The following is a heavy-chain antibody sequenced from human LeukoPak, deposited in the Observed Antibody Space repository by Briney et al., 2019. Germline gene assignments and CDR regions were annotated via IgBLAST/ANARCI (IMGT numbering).Heavy chain of an antibody. CDR2: ISSSSSTI. CDR3: ARDINQWLTDSDAFGI. CDR1: GFTFSSYS. Sequence: GGSLRLSCAASGFTFSSYSMSWVRQAPGKGLEWVSYISSSSSTIYYADSVKGRFTISRDNAKNSLYLQMNSLRDEDTAVYYCARDINQWLTDSDAFGIWGQGTMVTVSS. D-gene: IGHD6-19*01. V-gene: IGHV3-48*02. J-gene: IGHJ3*02.